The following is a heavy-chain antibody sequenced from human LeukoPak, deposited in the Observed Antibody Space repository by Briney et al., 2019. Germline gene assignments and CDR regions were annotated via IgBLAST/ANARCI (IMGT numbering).Heavy chain of an antibody. D-gene: IGHD3-10*01. CDR3: ARKIRYGGIYFDY. J-gene: IGHJ4*02. Sequence: GGSLRLSCAASGFTFSSYAMHWVRQAPGKGLEYVSAISSNGGSTYYANSVKGRFTISRDNSKNTLYLQMGSLRAEDMAVYYCARKIRYGGIYFDYWGQGTLVTVSS. CDR2: ISSNGGST. V-gene: IGHV3-64*01. CDR1: GFTFSSYA.